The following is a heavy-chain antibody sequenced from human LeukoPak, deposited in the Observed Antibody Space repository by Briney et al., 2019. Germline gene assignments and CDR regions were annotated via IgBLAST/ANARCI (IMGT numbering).Heavy chain of an antibody. CDR3: GKAPPAATNYYYVMDV. D-gene: IGHD2-15*01. Sequence: SLRFSCASSGFTFNNYAMCWVRQPPGRVLEWGSAGGCRGDTTYYADSVKGRVTISGDDSKNPFYLKMNILSAENTAVYHFGKAPPAATNYYYVMDVWGEGTTVTVSS. J-gene: IGHJ6*04. CDR1: GFTFNNYA. CDR2: GGCRGDTT. V-gene: IGHV3-23*01.